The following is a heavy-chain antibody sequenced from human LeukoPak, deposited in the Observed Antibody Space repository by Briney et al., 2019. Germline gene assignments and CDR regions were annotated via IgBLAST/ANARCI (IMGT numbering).Heavy chain of an antibody. CDR1: GFTFSSYW. Sequence: PGGSLRLSCVASGFTFSSYWMHWVRQAPGRGLVWVSRINTDGTTTTYADSVKGRFTISRDNAEKSVYLQMNSLGAEDTAVYYCARTAYPSYYGYDYWGQGALVTVSS. V-gene: IGHV3-74*01. J-gene: IGHJ4*02. CDR3: ARTAYPSYYGYDY. CDR2: INTDGTTT. D-gene: IGHD3-10*01.